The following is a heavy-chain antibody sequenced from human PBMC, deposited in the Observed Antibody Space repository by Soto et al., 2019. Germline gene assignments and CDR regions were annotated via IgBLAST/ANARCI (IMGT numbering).Heavy chain of an antibody. CDR1: GFTFSSYG. V-gene: IGHV3-33*01. J-gene: IGHJ4*02. CDR2: IWYDGGNK. Sequence: GGSLRLSCAASGFTFSSYGMHWVRQAPGKGLEWVAVIWYDGGNKYYADSVKGRFTISRDNSKNTLYLQMNSLRAEDTAVYYCAREMPPGYYDYIWGSYRHNFFDYCAQGTLVPVSS. CDR3: AREMPPGYYDYIWGSYRHNFFDY. D-gene: IGHD3-16*02.